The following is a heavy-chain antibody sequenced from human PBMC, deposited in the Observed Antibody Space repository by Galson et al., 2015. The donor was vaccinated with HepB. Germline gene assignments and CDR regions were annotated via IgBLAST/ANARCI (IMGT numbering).Heavy chain of an antibody. CDR1: GFRLTAYA. CDR2: ISSDSTTI. J-gene: IGHJ4*02. CDR3: VRKRGGGFGGNDVATFDY. D-gene: IGHD5-12*01. Sequence: SLRLSCAASGFRLTAYAMNWVRQAPGKGLEWAAYISSDSTTIYYADSVKGRFTISRDNGKNSVFLQMNSLRGDDTAVYYCVRKRGGGFGGNDVATFDYWGRGSLVTVSP. V-gene: IGHV3-48*01.